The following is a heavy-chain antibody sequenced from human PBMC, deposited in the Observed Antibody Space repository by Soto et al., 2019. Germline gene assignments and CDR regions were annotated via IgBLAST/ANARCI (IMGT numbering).Heavy chain of an antibody. CDR3: GKVMTDYSKAVGDD. D-gene: IGHD4-4*01. V-gene: IGHV3-23*01. CDR2: ITTGGINT. CDR1: GFTFASYA. Sequence: EAQLLESGGGLVQPGESLRLSCATSGFTFASYAMTWVRQAPGKGLEWVSSITTGGINTHYADFVRGRFTISRDNSTNTVYREIKTLSAEDTAVYYCGKVMTDYSKAVGDDWGQGTLVTVSS. J-gene: IGHJ4*02.